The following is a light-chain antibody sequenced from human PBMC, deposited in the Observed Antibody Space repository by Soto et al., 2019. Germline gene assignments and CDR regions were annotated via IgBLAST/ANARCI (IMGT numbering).Light chain of an antibody. V-gene: IGKV1-5*03. J-gene: IGKJ4*01. Sequence: DIQMTQSPSTLSASVGDGVTITCRASQSISSWLAWYQQKPGKAPKLQIYTASNLIIGVPSRFSGSGSGTEFTLTISSLQPDDFATYYCQEYNSDSGLTFGGGTKVEIK. CDR3: QEYNSDSGLT. CDR2: TAS. CDR1: QSISSW.